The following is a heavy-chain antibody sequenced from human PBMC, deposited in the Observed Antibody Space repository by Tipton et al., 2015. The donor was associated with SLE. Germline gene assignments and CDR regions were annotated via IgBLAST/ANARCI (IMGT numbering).Heavy chain of an antibody. Sequence: SLRLSCLTSGFTFGEYALSWVRPAPGKGLEWVSYISSSGTNVYHADFVKGRFTISRDNANNSLDPQMNSLRAEDTAVYYCAKDSGLVIKGNLDSWGQGTLVTVSS. CDR3: AKDSGLVIKGNLDS. D-gene: IGHD3/OR15-3a*01. J-gene: IGHJ4*02. CDR1: GFTFGEYA. V-gene: IGHV3-11*01. CDR2: ISSSGTNV.